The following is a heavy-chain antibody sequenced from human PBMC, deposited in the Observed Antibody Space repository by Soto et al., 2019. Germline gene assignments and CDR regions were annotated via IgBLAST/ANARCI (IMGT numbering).Heavy chain of an antibody. Sequence: SETLSLTCTVSGGSISSGGYYWSWIRQHPGKGLEWIGYIYYSGSTYYNPSLKSRVTISVDTSKNQFSLKLSSVTAADMAVYYCARVLGDGYEIDYWGQGTLVTVSS. CDR1: GGSISSGGYY. CDR2: IYYSGST. J-gene: IGHJ4*02. V-gene: IGHV4-31*03. CDR3: ARVLGDGYEIDY. D-gene: IGHD5-12*01.